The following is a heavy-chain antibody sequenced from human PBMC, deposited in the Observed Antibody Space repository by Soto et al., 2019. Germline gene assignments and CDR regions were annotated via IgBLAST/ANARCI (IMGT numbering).Heavy chain of an antibody. D-gene: IGHD4-17*01. CDR2: FIPIYGTR. V-gene: IGHV1-69*13. CDR1: GGTFSRYA. Sequence: AVKVSCKASGGTFSRYAISWVRRAPGQGLEWIGGFIPIYGTRNYAQKFQGRVTITADESTSTAYMELSSLRSEDTAVYYCARADPPYGDYDNYYDAMEVWDQGPSVTVSS. CDR3: ARADPPYGDYDNYYDAMEV. J-gene: IGHJ6*02.